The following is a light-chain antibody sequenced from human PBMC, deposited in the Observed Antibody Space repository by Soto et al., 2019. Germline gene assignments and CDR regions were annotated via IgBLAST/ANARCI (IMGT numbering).Light chain of an antibody. V-gene: IGKV1-39*01. CDR2: SGS. Sequence: DIQMTQSPSSLSSSVLERFTITCRASQTINIYVNWYQQKAGKAPKLLIHSGSSLQSGVPSRFSGSGSGTDFTLTISSLQPEDFASYYCQQSYSTPTFGQGTRLEIK. CDR3: QQSYSTPT. J-gene: IGKJ5*01. CDR1: QTINIY.